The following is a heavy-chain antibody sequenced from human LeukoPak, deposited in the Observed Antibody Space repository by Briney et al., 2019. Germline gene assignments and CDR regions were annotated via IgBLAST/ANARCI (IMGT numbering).Heavy chain of an antibody. CDR1: GYTFTDYA. Sequence: ASVKVSCKASGYTFTDYALHWVRQAPGQSLEWMGWITTGRGDTQYSQAFQRRITITRDKSASTVSMDLSALRSEDTAVYYCARGGKQWRGGNYFDSWGQGTRVTVSS. V-gene: IGHV1-3*03. CDR2: ITTGRGDT. J-gene: IGHJ4*02. D-gene: IGHD6-19*01. CDR3: ARGGKQWRGGNYFDS.